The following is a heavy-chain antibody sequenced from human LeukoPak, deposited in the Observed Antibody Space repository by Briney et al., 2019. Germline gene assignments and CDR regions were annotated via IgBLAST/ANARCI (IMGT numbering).Heavy chain of an antibody. D-gene: IGHD3-22*01. CDR1: GFSISTYN. J-gene: IGHJ6*04. CDR2: ISSSSSTI. Sequence: GGSLRLSCAASGFSISTYNINWVRQAPGKGLEWVSYISSSSSTIYYADSVKGRFTISRDNAKNSLYLQMNSLRAEDTAVYYCAELGITMIRGVWGKGTTVTISS. CDR3: AELGITMIRGV. V-gene: IGHV3-48*04.